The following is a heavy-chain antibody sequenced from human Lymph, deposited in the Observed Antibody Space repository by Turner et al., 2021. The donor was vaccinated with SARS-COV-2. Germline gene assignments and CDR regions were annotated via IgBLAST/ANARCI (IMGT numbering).Heavy chain of an antibody. Sequence: EVQLVESGGGLVKPGGSLRLPCAASGLTFTYAWMTWVRQAPGKGLEWVGRIKSKTDGGTTDYTAPVKGRFTISRDDSKNTLYLQMNSLKTEDTAVYFCTTGWFTGTYGDFFDYWGQGTLVTVSS. J-gene: IGHJ4*02. D-gene: IGHD1-7*01. CDR1: GLTFTYAW. CDR2: IKSKTDGGTT. CDR3: TTGWFTGTYGDFFDY. V-gene: IGHV3-15*01.